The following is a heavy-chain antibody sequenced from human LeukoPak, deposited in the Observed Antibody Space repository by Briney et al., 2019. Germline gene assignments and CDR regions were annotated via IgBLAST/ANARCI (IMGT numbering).Heavy chain of an antibody. V-gene: IGHV3-21*01. CDR2: ISSSSSYI. J-gene: IGHJ4*02. CDR1: GFTFSSYR. Sequence: GGSLRLSCAASGFTFSSYRMNWVRQAPGKGLEWVSSISSSSSYIYYADSVKGRFTISRDNAKNSLYLQMNSLRAEDTAVYYCARLLDYDSIRDYWGQGTLVTVSS. CDR3: ARLLDYDSIRDY. D-gene: IGHD3-22*01.